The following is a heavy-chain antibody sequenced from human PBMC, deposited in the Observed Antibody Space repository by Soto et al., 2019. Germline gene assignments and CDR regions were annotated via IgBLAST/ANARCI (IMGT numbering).Heavy chain of an antibody. CDR3: ARSNGLRFLEWFPNWFDP. CDR1: GCTFSSYP. CDR2: IIPIFGTA. J-gene: IGHJ5*02. Sequence: SVQVSFQASGCTFSSYPISWVRQAPGQGLAWMGGIIPIFGTANYAQKFQGRVTITADKSTSTAYMELSSLRSEDTAVYYCARSNGLRFLEWFPNWFDPWGQGTLVTGFS. D-gene: IGHD3-3*01. V-gene: IGHV1-69*06.